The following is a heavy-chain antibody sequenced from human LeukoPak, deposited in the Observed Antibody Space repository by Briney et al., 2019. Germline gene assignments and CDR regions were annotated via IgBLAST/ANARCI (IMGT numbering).Heavy chain of an antibody. CDR2: ISSSGSTI. D-gene: IGHD3-3*01. J-gene: IGHJ6*02. CDR1: GFTFSDYY. CDR3: ARQRRVPSPYGMDV. V-gene: IGHV3-11*01. Sequence: GGSLTLSCAASGFTFSDYYMSWIRQAPGKGLEWVSYISSSGSTIYYADSVKGRFTISRDNAKNSPYLQMNSLRAEDTAVYYCARQRRVPSPYGMDVWGQGTTVTVAS.